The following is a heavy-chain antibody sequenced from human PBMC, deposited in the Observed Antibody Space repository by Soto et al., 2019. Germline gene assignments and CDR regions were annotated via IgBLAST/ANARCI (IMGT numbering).Heavy chain of an antibody. J-gene: IGHJ5*02. V-gene: IGHV4-59*01. D-gene: IGHD2-15*01. Sequence: PSENLSLTCTVIGGAISSYYWGWIRQLLGKGLERIGYTYYSGSTNYKPSLKSRVTMSVDMSRNQFSLKLNSVTAADTVVYYCARTYCSGGSCYPGVNWFHPWGQGTPVPVSS. CDR3: ARTYCSGGSCYPGVNWFHP. CDR1: GGAISSYY. CDR2: TYYSGST.